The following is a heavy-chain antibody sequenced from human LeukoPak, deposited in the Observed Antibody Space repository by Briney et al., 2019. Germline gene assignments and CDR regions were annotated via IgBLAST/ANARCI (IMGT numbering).Heavy chain of an antibody. V-gene: IGHV4-34*01. J-gene: IGHJ6*02. CDR3: ARAPPYDFWSGYNYYYYGMDV. Sequence: SETLSLTCAVYGGSLSGYYWSWIRQPPGKGLEWIGEINHSGSTNYNPSLKSRVTISVDTSKNQFSLKLSSVTAADTAVYYCARAPPYDFWSGYNYYYYGMDVWGQGTTVTVSS. CDR1: GGSLSGYY. D-gene: IGHD3-3*01. CDR2: INHSGST.